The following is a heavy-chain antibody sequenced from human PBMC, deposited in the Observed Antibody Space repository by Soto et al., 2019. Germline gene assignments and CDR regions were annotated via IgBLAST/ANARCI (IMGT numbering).Heavy chain of an antibody. CDR1: GYTFTSYG. V-gene: IGHV1-18*04. Sequence: ASVKVSCKASGYTFTSYGISWVRQAPGQGLEWMGWISAYNGNTNYAQKLQGRVTMTTGTSTSTAYMELRSLRSDDTAVYYCARDRIGYCSGGSCYTLGYYYYGMDVWGQGTTVTSP. CDR3: ARDRIGYCSGGSCYTLGYYYYGMDV. J-gene: IGHJ6*02. CDR2: ISAYNGNT. D-gene: IGHD2-15*01.